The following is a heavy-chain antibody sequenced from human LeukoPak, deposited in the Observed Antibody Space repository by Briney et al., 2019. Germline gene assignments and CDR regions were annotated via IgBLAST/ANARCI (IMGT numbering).Heavy chain of an antibody. J-gene: IGHJ6*03. CDR3: ARHVSNPISITMVRGPRYYYYMDV. CDR2: INHSGST. CDR1: GGSFSGYY. Sequence: PSETLSLTCAVYGGSFSGYYWSWIRQPPGKGLEWIGEINHSGSTNYNPSLKSRVTISVDTSKNQFSLKLSSVTAADTAVYYCARHVSNPISITMVRGPRYYYYMDVWGKGTTVTISS. V-gene: IGHV4-34*01. D-gene: IGHD3-10*01.